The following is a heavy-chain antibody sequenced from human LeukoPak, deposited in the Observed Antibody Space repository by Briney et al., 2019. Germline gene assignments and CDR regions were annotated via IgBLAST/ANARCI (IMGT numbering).Heavy chain of an antibody. CDR3: AKGRGRSVYDAFDF. D-gene: IGHD3-16*01. CDR1: GFTFSNYA. V-gene: IGHV3-30*04. J-gene: IGHJ3*01. CDR2: ISYDGSNK. Sequence: GGSLRLSCAASGFTFSNYAMHWVRQAPGKGLEWVAVISYDGSNKYYADSVKGRFSISRDNSKNTLYLQMNSLRAEDTAVYYCAKGRGRSVYDAFDFWGQGTMVTVSS.